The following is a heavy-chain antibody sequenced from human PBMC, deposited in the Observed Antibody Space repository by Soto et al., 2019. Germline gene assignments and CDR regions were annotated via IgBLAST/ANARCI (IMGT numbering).Heavy chain of an antibody. CDR1: GGSVSSGSYY. V-gene: IGHV4-61*01. CDR3: AREDSGYDNYYYYGMDV. CDR2: VYYSGST. Sequence: QVQLQESGPGLVKPSETLSLTCTVSGGSVSSGSYYWTWIRQPPGKGLEWIGYVYYSGSTTYNPSLKSRVTLSVDTSKNQFSLKLSSVTAADTAVYYCAREDSGYDNYYYYGMDVWGQGTSVTVSS. D-gene: IGHD5-12*01. J-gene: IGHJ6*02.